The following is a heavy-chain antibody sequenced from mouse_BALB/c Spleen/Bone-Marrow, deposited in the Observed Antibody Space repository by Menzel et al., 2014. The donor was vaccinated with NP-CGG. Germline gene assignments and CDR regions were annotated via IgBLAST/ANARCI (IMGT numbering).Heavy chain of an antibody. Sequence: QVHVKQSGAELVKPGASVKLSCKASGYTFSNYYMYWVKQRPGQGLEWIGESNPSNGGSNFNEKFKSKATLTVDKSSSTAYMHLSSLTSEDSAVYYCTRSNYGYWYFDVWGAGTTVTVSS. D-gene: IGHD1-1*01. V-gene: IGHV1S81*02. CDR2: SNPSNGGS. J-gene: IGHJ1*01. CDR3: TRSNYGYWYFDV. CDR1: GYTFSNYY.